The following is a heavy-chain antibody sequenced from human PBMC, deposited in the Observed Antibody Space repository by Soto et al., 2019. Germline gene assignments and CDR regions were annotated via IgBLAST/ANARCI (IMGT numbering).Heavy chain of an antibody. V-gene: IGHV4-4*07. Sequence: SETLSLTCAVSGDSISRYYWSWIRQPAGKGLEWIGRIYSSGGTNYNPSLKSRVTMSVEMSKNQFSLKMSSVTAADTAVYYCARDGALSGGMYGWGHGTTVTVSS. CDR2: IYSSGGT. J-gene: IGHJ6*02. D-gene: IGHD3-10*01. CDR1: GDSISRYY. CDR3: ARDGALSGGMYG.